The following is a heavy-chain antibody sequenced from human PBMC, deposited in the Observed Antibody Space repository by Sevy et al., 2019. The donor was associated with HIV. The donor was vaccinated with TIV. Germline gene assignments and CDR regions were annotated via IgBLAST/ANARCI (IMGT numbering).Heavy chain of an antibody. CDR3: ARGPEWELTSFLSH. CDR1: GFTFRTYA. D-gene: IGHD1-26*01. Sequence: WGSLRLSCAASGFTFRTYALHWVRQAPGRGLEWLALISSNGDNAFYANSVRGRLTVSRDNSMNTLSLQMSSLTAEDTAVYYCARGPEWELTSFLSHWGQGTLVTVSS. CDR2: ISSNGDNA. V-gene: IGHV3-30-3*01. J-gene: IGHJ4*02.